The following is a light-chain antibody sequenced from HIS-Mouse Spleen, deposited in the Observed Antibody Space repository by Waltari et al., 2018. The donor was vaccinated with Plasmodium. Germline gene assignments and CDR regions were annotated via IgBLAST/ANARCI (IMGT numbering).Light chain of an antibody. CDR1: SSAVGGHNY. Sequence: QSALTQPASVSGSPGQSLTISCTGTSSAVGGHNYVSWYQQHPGKAPKLMIYDVSNRPSGVSNRFSGSKSGNTASLTISGLQAEDEADYYCSSYTSSSTLVFGGGTKLTVL. CDR2: DVS. V-gene: IGLV2-14*03. CDR3: SSYTSSSTLV. J-gene: IGLJ2*01.